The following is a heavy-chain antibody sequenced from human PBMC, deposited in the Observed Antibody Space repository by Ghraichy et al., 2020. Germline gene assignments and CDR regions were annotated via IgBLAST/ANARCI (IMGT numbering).Heavy chain of an antibody. V-gene: IGHV3-74*01. CDR2: INSDGSST. J-gene: IGHJ4*02. CDR1: GFTFSSYW. CDR3: AGDDYGDYFDY. Sequence: GESLNISCAASGFTFSSYWMHWVRQAPGKGLVWVSRINSDGSSTSYADSVKGRFTISRDNAKNTLYLQMNSLRAEDTAVYYCAGDDYGDYFDYWGQGTLVTVSS. D-gene: IGHD4-17*01.